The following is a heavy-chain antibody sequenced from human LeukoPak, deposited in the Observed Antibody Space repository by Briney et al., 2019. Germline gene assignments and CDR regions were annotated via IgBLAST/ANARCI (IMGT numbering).Heavy chain of an antibody. CDR1: GFTFSSCS. Sequence: GGSLRLSCAAPGFTFSSCSMNWVRQAPGKGLEWVSYISISSSTIYYADSVKGRFTISRDNAKNSLYLQMNSLRDEDTAIYYCASLGGTRVYFDYWGQGTVVTVSS. J-gene: IGHJ4*02. D-gene: IGHD1-1*01. V-gene: IGHV3-48*02. CDR3: ASLGGTRVYFDY. CDR2: ISISSSTI.